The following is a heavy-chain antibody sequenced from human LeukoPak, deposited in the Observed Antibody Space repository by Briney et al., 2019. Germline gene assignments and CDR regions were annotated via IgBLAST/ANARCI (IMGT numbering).Heavy chain of an antibody. J-gene: IGHJ6*03. CDR1: GYTFTYYG. CDR2: INAYNGDT. D-gene: IGHD2-2*01. V-gene: IGHV1-18*01. Sequence: ASVKVSCKASGYTFTYYGVSWVRQAPGQGLEWMGWINAYNGDTHYAQNLQGRLTMITDTSTSMAFMELRSLRPDDTAVYFCARWGLVAPGTYYYYYMDVWGRGTTVTVSS. CDR3: ARWGLVAPGTYYYYYMDV.